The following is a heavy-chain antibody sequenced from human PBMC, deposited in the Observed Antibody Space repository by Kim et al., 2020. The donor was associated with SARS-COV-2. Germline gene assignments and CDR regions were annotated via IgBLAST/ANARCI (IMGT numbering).Heavy chain of an antibody. V-gene: IGHV3-64*02. J-gene: IGHJ3*01. Sequence: GGSLRLSCAASGFDFSRYAMHWVRQTPAKGLEVVSSISSDGASTNYADAVKGRFTVSRDNSKNTLFLQMSILKSDDTAFYFCARDSGTYVRASDVWGQGTPVTVSS. CDR1: GFDFSRYA. D-gene: IGHD1-26*01. CDR3: ARDSGTYVRASDV. CDR2: ISSDGAST.